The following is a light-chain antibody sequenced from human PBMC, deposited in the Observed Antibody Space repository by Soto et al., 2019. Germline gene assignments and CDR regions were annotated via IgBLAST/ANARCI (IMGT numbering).Light chain of an antibody. CDR2: WAS. CDR3: QQYYSTPRT. Sequence: DIVMTQSPDSLALSLGERATITCKSRHTVLDSTNNKDYLTWYQQKPGQPPKLLIYWASTREFGVPDRFSGSGSGTDFTLTISSLQAEDVAVYYCQQYYSTPRTFGHGTKVDIK. CDR1: HTVLDSTNNKDY. J-gene: IGKJ1*01. V-gene: IGKV4-1*01.